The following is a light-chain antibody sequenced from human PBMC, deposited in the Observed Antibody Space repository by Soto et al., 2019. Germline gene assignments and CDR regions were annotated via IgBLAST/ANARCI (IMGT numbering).Light chain of an antibody. CDR2: DVT. Sequence: QSVLTQPPSVSGSPGQSVAISCTGTSSDVGNYNRVSWYQQPPGTAPKLIIYDVTNRPSGVPDRFSGSKSGNTASLTISELQADDEADYYCSSYTSSSTYVFGTGTKVTVL. CDR3: SSYTSSSTYV. CDR1: SSDVGNYNR. V-gene: IGLV2-18*02. J-gene: IGLJ1*01.